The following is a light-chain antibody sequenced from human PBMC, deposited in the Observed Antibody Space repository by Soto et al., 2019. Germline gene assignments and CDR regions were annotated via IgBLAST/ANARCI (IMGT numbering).Light chain of an antibody. CDR2: DAS. CDR3: QQYETFSPWT. Sequence: DIQMTQSPSTLSASVGDRVTITCRASQSISSWLAWYQQKPGKAPKLLIYDASSLESGVPSRFSDSGSGTEFTLTISSLQPDDFATYYCQQYETFSPWTFGQGTKVDIK. V-gene: IGKV1-5*01. J-gene: IGKJ1*01. CDR1: QSISSW.